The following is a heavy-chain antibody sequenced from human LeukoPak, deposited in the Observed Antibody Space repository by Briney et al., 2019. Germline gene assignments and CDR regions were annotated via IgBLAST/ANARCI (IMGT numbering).Heavy chain of an antibody. CDR1: GFTVSSNY. D-gene: IGHD6-19*01. V-gene: IGHV3-66*01. J-gene: IGHJ4*02. CDR3: ARAASVAGTYALNH. Sequence: GGSLRLSCAVSGFTVSSNYMSWVRQAPGKGLEWVSVIYGGGSTYYADSVKGRFTISRDNSKNTLYLQMNSLRVEDTAVYYCARAASVAGTYALNHWGQGTLVTVSS. CDR2: IYGGGST.